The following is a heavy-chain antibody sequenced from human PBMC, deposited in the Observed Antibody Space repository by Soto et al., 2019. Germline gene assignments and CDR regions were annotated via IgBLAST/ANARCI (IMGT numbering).Heavy chain of an antibody. CDR3: ARDQYSSSWHFAVESYYHYGMDV. D-gene: IGHD6-13*01. J-gene: IGHJ6*02. V-gene: IGHV3-33*01. CDR2: IWYDGSNK. CDR1: GFTFSSYG. Sequence: GGSLRLSCAASGFTFSSYGMHWVRQAPGKGLEWVAVIWYDGSNKYYADSVKGRFTISRDNSKNTLYLQMNSLRDEDTAVYYCARDQYSSSWHFAVESYYHYGMDVWGQGTTVTVSS.